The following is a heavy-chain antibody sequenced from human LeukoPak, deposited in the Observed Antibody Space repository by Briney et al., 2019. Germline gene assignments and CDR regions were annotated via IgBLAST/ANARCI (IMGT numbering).Heavy chain of an antibody. CDR1: GFTFSSYW. CDR2: INSDGSST. J-gene: IGHJ6*03. V-gene: IGHV3-74*01. D-gene: IGHD2-2*01. CDR3: SAAMPHYYYYYMDV. Sequence: GGSLRLACPASGFTFSSYWMHWVRQAPGKGLVWVSRINSDGSSTSYADSVKGRFTIARDNAKHTLYLQMNSLRAEETAVYYCSAAMPHYYYYYMDVWGKGTTVTVSS.